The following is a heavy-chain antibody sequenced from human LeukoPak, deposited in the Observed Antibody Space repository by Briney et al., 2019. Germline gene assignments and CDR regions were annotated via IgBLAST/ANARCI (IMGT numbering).Heavy chain of an antibody. J-gene: IGHJ4*02. CDR1: GFTFDDYA. D-gene: IGHD5-18*01. Sequence: PGGSLRLSCAASGFTFDDYAMHWVRQAPGKGLEWVSLVSWDGGSTYYADSVKGRFTISRDNSKNSLYLQMNSLRAEDTALYYCAKDRGLGTATAYFDYWGQGTLVTVSS. CDR3: AKDRGLGTATAYFDY. V-gene: IGHV3-43D*03. CDR2: VSWDGGST.